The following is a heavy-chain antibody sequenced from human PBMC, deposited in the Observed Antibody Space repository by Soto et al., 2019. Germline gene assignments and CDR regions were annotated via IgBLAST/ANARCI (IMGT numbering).Heavy chain of an antibody. CDR3: RSSSRYSTDV. CDR2: IYGTGNT. Sequence: QLQLQESGPGLVKPSETLSLSCTVSGGSITSSFYWGWIRQPPGKGLEWIGSIYGTGNTYYNPSLKGPVTISADTSKNQFSLNLLSVTAADTAVYYCRSSSRYSTDVWGQGATVTVSS. D-gene: IGHD6-13*01. CDR1: GGSITSSFY. J-gene: IGHJ6*02. V-gene: IGHV4-39*01.